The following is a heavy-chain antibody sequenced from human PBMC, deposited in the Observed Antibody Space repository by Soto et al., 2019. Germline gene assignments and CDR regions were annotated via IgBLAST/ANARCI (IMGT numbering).Heavy chain of an antibody. J-gene: IGHJ4*02. CDR2: ISFDGDK. V-gene: IGHV3-30*03. CDR3: ARDYARGWCQF. D-gene: IGHD2-8*02. Sequence: QVKLVESGGGVVQPGTSLRLSCTASGFDFSNSGIQWVRQTPGKGLEWVALISFDGDKYYVDSVKGRFTISRDNPTNTVYLQMNRLRPKDTGVYYCARDYARGWCQFWGQGTLVTVSS. CDR1: GFDFSNSG.